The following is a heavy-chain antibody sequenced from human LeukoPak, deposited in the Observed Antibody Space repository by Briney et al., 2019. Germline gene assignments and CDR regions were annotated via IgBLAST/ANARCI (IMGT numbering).Heavy chain of an antibody. V-gene: IGHV1-2*02. CDR3: STRRGYNLGSDS. CDR1: GYTFTGYY. J-gene: IGHJ4*02. Sequence: GASVKVSCKASGYTFTGYYMHWVRQAPGQGLEWMGWINPNSGDTSYAQKFQGRVTMTRDTSITTAFTELSTLKSDDTAVYYCSTRRGYNLGSDSWGQGTLVTVSS. CDR2: INPNSGDT. D-gene: IGHD5-18*01.